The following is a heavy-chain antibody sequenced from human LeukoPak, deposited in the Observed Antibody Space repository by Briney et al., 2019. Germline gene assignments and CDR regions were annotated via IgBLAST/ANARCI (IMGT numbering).Heavy chain of an antibody. Sequence: GESLKISCKGSGYSFTSYWIGWVRQMPGKGLEWMGIIYPGDSDTRYSPSFQGQVTIPADRFISTAYLQRSSLKASDTAMYYCARSEWLSYIVDYWGQGTLVTVSS. CDR2: IYPGDSDT. CDR1: GYSFTSYW. V-gene: IGHV5-51*01. J-gene: IGHJ4*02. CDR3: ARSEWLSYIVDY. D-gene: IGHD3-3*01.